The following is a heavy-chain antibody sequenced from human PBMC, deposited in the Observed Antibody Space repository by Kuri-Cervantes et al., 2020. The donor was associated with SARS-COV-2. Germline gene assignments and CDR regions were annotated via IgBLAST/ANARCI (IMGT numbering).Heavy chain of an antibody. Sequence: SETLSLTCDVSGYSISSGYYWGWIRQPPGKGLERIGKINHSGSTNYNPSLKSRVTISVDTSKNQFSLKLSSVTAADTAVYYCARLGYSYAYARDYWGQGTLVTVSS. CDR3: ARLGYSYAYARDY. CDR1: GYSISSGYY. CDR2: INHSGST. J-gene: IGHJ4*02. D-gene: IGHD5-18*01. V-gene: IGHV4-38-2*01.